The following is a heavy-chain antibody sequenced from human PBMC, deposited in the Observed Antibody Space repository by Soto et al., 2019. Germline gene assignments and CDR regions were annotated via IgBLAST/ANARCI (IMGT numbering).Heavy chain of an antibody. V-gene: IGHV3-23*01. Sequence: PGGSLRLSCAASGFTFSSYAMSWVRQAPGKGLEWVSAINGSGGSTYYADSVKGRFTISRDNSKNTLYLQMNSLRAEDTAVYHCEKRAIGARLYFYYYGMDVWGQGTTVTVSS. CDR3: EKRAIGARLYFYYYGMDV. CDR1: GFTFSSYA. D-gene: IGHD6-6*01. J-gene: IGHJ6*02. CDR2: INGSGGST.